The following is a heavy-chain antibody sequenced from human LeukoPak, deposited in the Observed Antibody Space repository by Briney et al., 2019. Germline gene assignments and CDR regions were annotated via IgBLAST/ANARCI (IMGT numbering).Heavy chain of an antibody. J-gene: IGHJ3*02. D-gene: IGHD1-1*01. CDR3: ARDSERAFDI. CDR1: GGSISSYY. Sequence: ASEILSLTCTVSGGSISSYYWSWIRQPPGKGLEWIGEINHSGSTNYNPSLKSRVTISVDTSKNQFSLKLSSVTAADTAVYYCARDSERAFDIWGQGTMVTVSS. V-gene: IGHV4-34*01. CDR2: INHSGST.